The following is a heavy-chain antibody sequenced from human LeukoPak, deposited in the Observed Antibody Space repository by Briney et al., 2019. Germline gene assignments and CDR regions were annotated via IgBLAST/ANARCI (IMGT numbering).Heavy chain of an antibody. J-gene: IGHJ2*01. D-gene: IGHD3-16*02. CDR2: IYSGGST. CDR3: AREEHYRRYFAL. CDR1: GFTVSSNY. V-gene: IGHV3-53*01. Sequence: GGSLRLSCAASGFTVSSNYMSWVRQAPGKGLEWVSVIYSGGSTYYADSVKGRFTISRDNSKNTLYLQMNSLRAEDTAVYFCAREEHYRRYFALWGRGTLVTVSS.